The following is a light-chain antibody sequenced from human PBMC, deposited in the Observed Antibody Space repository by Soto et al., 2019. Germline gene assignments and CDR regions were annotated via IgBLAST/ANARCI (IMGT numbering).Light chain of an antibody. CDR3: QQLNTYPIT. Sequence: IPLTQYPSSLSASVGDRVTITCRASQGISSYLAWYQQKPGKAPKLLIYGASTLEGGVPFRFSGSGSGTDFTLTISSLQPEDFATYYCQQLNTYPITFGQGTRLEIK. CDR2: GAS. J-gene: IGKJ5*01. CDR1: QGISSY. V-gene: IGKV1-9*01.